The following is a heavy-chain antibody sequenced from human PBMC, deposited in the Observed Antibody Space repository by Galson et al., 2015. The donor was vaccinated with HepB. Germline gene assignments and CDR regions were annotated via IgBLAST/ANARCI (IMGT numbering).Heavy chain of an antibody. Sequence: SLRLSCAASGFTFSDYYMNWIRQAPGKGLEWVSYISSSGSTIYYADSVKGRFTISRDNAKNSLYLQMNSLRAEDTAVYYCARDEYSGYEGGGGGYYYYGMDVWGQGTTVTVSS. D-gene: IGHD5-12*01. CDR2: ISSSGSTI. V-gene: IGHV3-11*01. CDR1: GFTFSDYY. CDR3: ARDEYSGYEGGGGGYYYYGMDV. J-gene: IGHJ6*02.